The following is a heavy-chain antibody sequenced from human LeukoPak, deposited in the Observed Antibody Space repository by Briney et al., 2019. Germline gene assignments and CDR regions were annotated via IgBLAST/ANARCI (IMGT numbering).Heavy chain of an antibody. CDR2: IYNSGGS. CDR3: ARPAEAGHFYAFDI. J-gene: IGHJ3*02. D-gene: IGHD6-19*01. V-gene: IGHV4-59*01. Sequence: SETLSLTCTVSGGSISTYYWSWIRQPPGKGLEWLGYIYNSGGSDYNPSLKSRATISIDTSKNQLSLRLSSVTAADMAVYYCARPAEAGHFYAFDIWGQGTMVTVSS. CDR1: GGSISTYY.